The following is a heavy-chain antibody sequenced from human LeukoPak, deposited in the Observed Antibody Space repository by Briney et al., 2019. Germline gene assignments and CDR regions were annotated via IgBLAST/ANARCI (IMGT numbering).Heavy chain of an antibody. V-gene: IGHV1-46*01. J-gene: IGHJ4*02. Sequence: GASVKVSCKASGYTFTNNYLHGVRQAPGQGLEWMGMIYPRDGSTSYAQNFQGRVTVTRYTSTTTVHMELRGLRSEDTAVYYCARDQEGFDYWGQGTVVTVSS. CDR2: IYPRDGST. CDR3: ARDQEGFDY. CDR1: GYTFTNNY.